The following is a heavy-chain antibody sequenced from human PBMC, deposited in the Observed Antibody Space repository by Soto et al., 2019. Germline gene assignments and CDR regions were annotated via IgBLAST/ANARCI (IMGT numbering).Heavy chain of an antibody. CDR3: ARELPQRQGRNMDV. J-gene: IGHJ6*02. CDR1: GGPISSGGYY. CDR2: INHRGSL. D-gene: IGHD3-10*01. V-gene: IGHV4-31*03. Sequence: CTVSGGPISSGGYYWTWIRHRPGEGLEWFGYINHRGSLYYNPSLKSRVSMSVDTSKNQFSLNLRSVTAADTAVYYCARELPQRQGRNMDVWGQGTTVTVSS.